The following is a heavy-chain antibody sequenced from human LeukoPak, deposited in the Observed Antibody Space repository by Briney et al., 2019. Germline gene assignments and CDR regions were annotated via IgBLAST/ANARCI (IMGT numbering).Heavy chain of an antibody. V-gene: IGHV4-31*03. J-gene: IGHJ6*03. CDR1: GGSISSGGYY. D-gene: IGHD3-10*01. Sequence: PLETLSLTCTVSGGSISSGGYYWSWIRQHPGKGLEWIGYIYYSGSTYYNPSLKSRVTISVDTSKNQFSLKLSSVTAADTAVYYCARDFGYYYYYMDVWGKGTTVTVSS. CDR2: IYYSGST. CDR3: ARDFGYYYYYMDV.